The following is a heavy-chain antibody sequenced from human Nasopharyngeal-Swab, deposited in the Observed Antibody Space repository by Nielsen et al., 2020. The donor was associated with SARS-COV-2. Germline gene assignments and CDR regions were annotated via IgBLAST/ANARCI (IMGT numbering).Heavy chain of an antibody. D-gene: IGHD6-13*01. CDR1: GFTFDDYA. V-gene: IGHV3-9*01. J-gene: IGHJ4*02. Sequence: GGSLRLSCAASGFTFDDYAMHWVRQAPGKGLEWVSGISWNSGSIGYADSVKGRFTISRDNSKNTLYLQMNSLRAEDTAVYYCTKEGIAAAAGDFDYWGQGTLVTVSS. CDR2: ISWNSGSI. CDR3: TKEGIAAAAGDFDY.